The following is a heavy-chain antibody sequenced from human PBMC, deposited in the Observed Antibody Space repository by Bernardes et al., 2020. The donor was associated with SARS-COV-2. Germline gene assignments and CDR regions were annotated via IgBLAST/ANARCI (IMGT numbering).Heavy chain of an antibody. CDR2: INYDGNSA. CDR1: GFPFSTYW. Sequence: GGSLRLSCAASGFPFSTYWMHWVRQAPGKGLVWVSRINYDGNSAAYAGSVKGRFTISRDNAKNSLYLQMNSLRAEDTAVYYCARDSHYDILTGYYDYWGQGTLVTVSS. D-gene: IGHD3-9*01. J-gene: IGHJ4*02. CDR3: ARDSHYDILTGYYDY. V-gene: IGHV3-74*01.